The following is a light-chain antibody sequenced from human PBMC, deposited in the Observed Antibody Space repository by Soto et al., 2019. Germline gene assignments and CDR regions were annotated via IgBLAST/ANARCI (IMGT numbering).Light chain of an antibody. V-gene: IGLV2-23*01. CDR1: SSDVGRYNL. CDR3: CSYAGSNTPYV. J-gene: IGLJ1*01. Sequence: QSVLTQPASVSGSHGQSITISCTGTSSDVGRYNLVSWYQHHPGKAPKLMIYEGNKRPSEVSNRFSGSKSGNTASLTISGLQAEDEADYYCCSYAGSNTPYVFGTGTKVTVL. CDR2: EGN.